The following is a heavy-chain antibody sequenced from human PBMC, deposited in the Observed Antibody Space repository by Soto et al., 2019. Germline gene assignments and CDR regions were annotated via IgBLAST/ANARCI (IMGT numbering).Heavy chain of an antibody. CDR2: INYSGNT. V-gene: IGHV4-34*01. Sequence: SSETLSLTCAVYGGSFSGYYWSWIRQPPGKGLEWIGEINYSGNTNYNPSLKSRVTISVDTSKNQFSLTLSSVTAADTAVYYCARSLRVRGVTPTKIFDYWGQGTLVTVSS. D-gene: IGHD3-10*01. CDR3: ARSLRVRGVTPTKIFDY. CDR1: GGSFSGYY. J-gene: IGHJ4*02.